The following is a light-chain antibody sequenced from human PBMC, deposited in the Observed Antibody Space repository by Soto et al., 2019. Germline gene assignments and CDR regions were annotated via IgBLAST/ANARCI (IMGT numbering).Light chain of an antibody. J-gene: IGKJ1*01. CDR2: KAS. CDR3: QQYNSYS. Sequence: DIQMTQSPSTLSGSVGDRVTIICRASQTISSWLAWYQQKPGKAPKLLIYKASSLESGVPSRFSGSGSGTEFTLTISSLQPDDFATYYCQQYNSYSFGQGTKV. V-gene: IGKV1-5*03. CDR1: QTISSW.